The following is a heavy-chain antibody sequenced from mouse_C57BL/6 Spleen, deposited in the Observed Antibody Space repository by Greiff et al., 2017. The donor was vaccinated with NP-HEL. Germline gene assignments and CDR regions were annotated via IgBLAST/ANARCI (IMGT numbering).Heavy chain of an antibody. J-gene: IGHJ3*01. D-gene: IGHD1-1*01. CDR3: ARFYYGSSYAWFAY. CDR2: IHPNSGRT. CDR1: GYTFTSYW. Sequence: QVQLQQPGAELVKPGASVKLSCKASGYTFTSYWMHWVKQRPGQGLEWIGMIHPNSGRTNYNEKFKSKATLTVDKSSSTAYMQLSSLTSEDSAVYYCARFYYGSSYAWFAYWGQGTLVTVSA. V-gene: IGHV1-64*01.